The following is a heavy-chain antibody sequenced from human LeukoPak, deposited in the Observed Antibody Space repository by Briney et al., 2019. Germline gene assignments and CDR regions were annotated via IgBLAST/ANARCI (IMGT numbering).Heavy chain of an antibody. D-gene: IGHD3-3*01. Sequence: SVKVSCKASGGTFSSYAISWVRQAPGQGLEWMGGIIPIFGTANYAQKFQGRVTITAHESTITAYMDLSSLRSEDTSVYYCARGRTIFGVVTIPDAFDIWGQGTMVTVSS. CDR3: ARGRTIFGVVTIPDAFDI. CDR2: IIPIFGTA. J-gene: IGHJ3*02. CDR1: GGTFSSYA. V-gene: IGHV1-69*13.